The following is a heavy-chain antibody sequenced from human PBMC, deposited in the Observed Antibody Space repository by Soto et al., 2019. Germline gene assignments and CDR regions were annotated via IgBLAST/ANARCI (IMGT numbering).Heavy chain of an antibody. CDR3: ARGSDYYGSGSSNWFDP. CDR2: INHSGST. CDR1: GGSFSGYY. V-gene: IGHV4-34*01. D-gene: IGHD3-10*01. J-gene: IGHJ5*02. Sequence: PSETLSLTCAVYGGSFSGYYWSWIRQPPGKGLEWIGEINHSGSTNYNPSLKSRVTISVDTSKNQFSLKLSSVTAADTALYYCARGSDYYGSGSSNWFDPWGQGTLVTVSS.